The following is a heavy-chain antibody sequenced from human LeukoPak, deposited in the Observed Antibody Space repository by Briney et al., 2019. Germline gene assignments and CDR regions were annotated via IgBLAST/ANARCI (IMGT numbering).Heavy chain of an antibody. V-gene: IGHV1-69*13. CDR1: GGTFGSYA. Sequence: SVKVSCKASGGTFGSYAISWVRQAPGQGLEWMGGIIPIFGTANYAQKFQGRVTITADESTSTAYMELSSLRSEDTAVYYCASTRSYGDYERGGGPSYYYYGMDVWGQGTTVTVSS. J-gene: IGHJ6*02. D-gene: IGHD4-17*01. CDR3: ASTRSYGDYERGGGPSYYYYGMDV. CDR2: IIPIFGTA.